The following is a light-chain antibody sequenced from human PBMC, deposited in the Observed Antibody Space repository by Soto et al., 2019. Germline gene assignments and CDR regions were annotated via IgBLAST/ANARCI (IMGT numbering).Light chain of an antibody. Sequence: DSVMTQSPLSLSVTPGEPASISCRSSQSLLHTNGYNYLDWYLQRPGQSPQLLIYLGAHRAVGVPHKFSRSGSCTDFTLKISRVEAEDGGGYYCMQALQIRVQFAQSPKVQL. CDR3: MQALQIRVQ. J-gene: IGKJ1*01. CDR1: QSLLHTNGYNY. CDR2: LGA. V-gene: IGKV2-28*01.